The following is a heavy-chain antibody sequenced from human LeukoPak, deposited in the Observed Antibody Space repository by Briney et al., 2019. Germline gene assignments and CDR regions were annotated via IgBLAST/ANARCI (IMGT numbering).Heavy chain of an antibody. CDR1: GYTFTGYY. V-gene: IGHV1-2*02. J-gene: IGHJ4*02. CDR2: INPNSGGT. CDR3: ARARARGGRSCDY. Sequence: ASVKVSCKASGYTFTGYYMHWVRQAPGQGLEWMGWINPNSGGTNYAQKFQGRVTMTRDTTISTAYMELSSLRSEDTAVYYCARARARGGRSCDYWGQGTLVTVSS. D-gene: IGHD1-26*01.